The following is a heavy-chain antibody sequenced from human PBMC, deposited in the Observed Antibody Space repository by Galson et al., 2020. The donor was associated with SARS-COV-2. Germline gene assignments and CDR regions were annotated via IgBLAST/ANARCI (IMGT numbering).Heavy chain of an antibody. D-gene: IGHD2-2*01. Sequence: SETLSLTCTVSGGSISSYYWSWIRQPPGKGLEWIGYIYYSGSTNYNPSLKSRVTISVDTSKNQFSLKLSSVTAADTAVYYCAGAHWDIVVVPAAIFHYWGQGTLVTVSS. J-gene: IGHJ4*02. CDR1: GGSISSYY. V-gene: IGHV4-59*01. CDR2: IYYSGST. CDR3: AGAHWDIVVVPAAIFHY.